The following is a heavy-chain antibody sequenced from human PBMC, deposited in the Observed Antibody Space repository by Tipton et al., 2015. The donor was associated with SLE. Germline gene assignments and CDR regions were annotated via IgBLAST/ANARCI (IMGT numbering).Heavy chain of an antibody. Sequence: SLRLSCAASGFTFSSYTMHWVRLAPGKGLEWVSSISSNNRKVDYADSVKGRFTISRDNAKSSLYLQMNGLRVEDTAVYYCARDSWIRESLRRGDYWGQGTLVTVSS. V-gene: IGHV3-21*01. J-gene: IGHJ4*02. CDR3: ARDSWIRESLRRGDY. CDR1: GFTFSSYT. D-gene: IGHD3-10*01. CDR2: ISSNNRKV.